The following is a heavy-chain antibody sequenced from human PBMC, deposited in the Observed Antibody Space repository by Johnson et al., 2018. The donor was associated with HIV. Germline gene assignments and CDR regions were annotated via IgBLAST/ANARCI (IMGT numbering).Heavy chain of an antibody. D-gene: IGHD6-6*01. J-gene: IGHJ3*02. CDR1: RFTFTYYD. CDR2: INWNGGNT. Sequence: VQLVESGGGLVQPGGSLRLSCAASRFTFTYYDMHSVRQAPGKGLEWVSSINWNGGNTSYAASVKGRFTISRDNAKNSLYLQMNSLRAEDTALYYCARDQYSTSDDDAFDIWGQGTMVTVSS. CDR3: ARDQYSTSDDDAFDI. V-gene: IGHV3-20*04.